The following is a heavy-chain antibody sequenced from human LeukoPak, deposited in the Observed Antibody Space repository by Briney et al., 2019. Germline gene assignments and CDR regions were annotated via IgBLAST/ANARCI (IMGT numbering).Heavy chain of an antibody. J-gene: IGHJ4*02. D-gene: IGHD6-19*01. CDR2: IYSSGNT. Sequence: ASETLSLTCTVSGGSISYYYWSWIRQPAGKGLEWIGRIYSSGNTNYNPSLKSRVPMSVDTSKNQFSLSLSSVTAADTAVYYCARDREAVPGTWILEMDYFDYWGQGTLVTVSS. CDR1: GGSISYYY. CDR3: ARDREAVPGTWILEMDYFDY. V-gene: IGHV4-4*07.